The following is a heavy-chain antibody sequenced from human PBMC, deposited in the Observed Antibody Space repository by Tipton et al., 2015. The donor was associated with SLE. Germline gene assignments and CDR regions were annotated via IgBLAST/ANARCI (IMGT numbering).Heavy chain of an antibody. Sequence: LRLSCTVSGDSISSYYWSWIRQPPGKGLEWIGYIYYSGSTNYNPSLKSRVTISVDTSKNQFSLKLSSVTAADTAVYYCAREGGVAGRLDYWGQGTLVTVSS. J-gene: IGHJ4*02. CDR2: IYYSGST. CDR3: AREGGVAGRLDY. V-gene: IGHV4-59*01. D-gene: IGHD6-19*01. CDR1: GDSISSYY.